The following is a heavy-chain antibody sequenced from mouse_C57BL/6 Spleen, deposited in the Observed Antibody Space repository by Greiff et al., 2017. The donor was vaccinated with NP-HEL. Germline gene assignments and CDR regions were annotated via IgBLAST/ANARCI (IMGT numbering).Heavy chain of an antibody. CDR1: GFNIKDDY. J-gene: IGHJ1*03. D-gene: IGHD2-5*01. V-gene: IGHV14-4*01. CDR2: IDPENGDT. CDR3: TPYSNYVYFDV. Sequence: VQLQQSGAELVRPGASVKLSCTASGFNIKDDYMHWVKQRPEQGLEWIGWIDPENGDTEYASKFQGKATITADTSSNTAYLQLSSLTSEDTAVYYCTPYSNYVYFDVWGTGTTVTVSS.